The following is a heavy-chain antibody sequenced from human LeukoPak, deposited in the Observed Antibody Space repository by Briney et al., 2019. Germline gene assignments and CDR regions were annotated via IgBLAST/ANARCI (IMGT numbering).Heavy chain of an antibody. D-gene: IGHD3-9*01. V-gene: IGHV4-39*02. CDR1: GGSINSVDYY. CDR3: ARGDWLLYDY. CDR2: IYYTGRS. Sequence: SETLSLTCSVSGGSINSVDYYWGWIRLPPGKGLEWIGSIYYTGRSHSNPSLKSRVTISVDTSNNHFSLRLSSVTAADTAVYYCARGDWLLYDYWGQGTLVTVSS. J-gene: IGHJ4*02.